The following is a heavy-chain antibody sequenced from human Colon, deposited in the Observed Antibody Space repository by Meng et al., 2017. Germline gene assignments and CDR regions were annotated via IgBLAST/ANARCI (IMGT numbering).Heavy chain of an antibody. Sequence: SCSVSGGSISAYYWTWIRQPAGKGLEWMGRITASGNTNYNPSLKSRLTMSIDTSKNQFSLRLTSVTAADTAVYFCATTWGGLRNPFHNWGPGTMVTVSS. CDR1: GGSISAYY. J-gene: IGHJ3*02. V-gene: IGHV4-4*07. CDR2: ITASGNT. D-gene: IGHD3-16*01. CDR3: ATTWGGLRNPFHN.